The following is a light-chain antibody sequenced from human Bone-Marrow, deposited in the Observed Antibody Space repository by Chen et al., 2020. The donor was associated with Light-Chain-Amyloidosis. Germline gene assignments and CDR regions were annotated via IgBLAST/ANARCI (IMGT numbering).Light chain of an antibody. CDR2: EVP. J-gene: IGLJ1*01. Sequence: QSALTQPASVSGSPGQSTTISCTGTSSDVGGDNHVSWYQQHPDKAPKLLIYEVPHRPSWVPGRFSGYTSDNTASLTISGLQTEDEADYFCSSYTITNTLVFGSGTRVTVL. CDR3: SSYTITNTLV. V-gene: IGLV2-14*01. CDR1: SSDVGGDNH.